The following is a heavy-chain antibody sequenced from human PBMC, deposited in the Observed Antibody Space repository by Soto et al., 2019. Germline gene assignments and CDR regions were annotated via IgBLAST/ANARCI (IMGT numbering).Heavy chain of an antibody. CDR1: GGSFSGYY. Sequence: SETLSLTSAVYGGSFSGYYWSWIRQPPGKGLEWIGEINHSGSTNYNPSLKSRVTISVDTSKNQFSLKLSSVTAADTAVYYCARNRGIFGVVIFSHYFDYWGQGTPVTAPQ. V-gene: IGHV4-34*01. D-gene: IGHD3-3*01. CDR2: INHSGST. J-gene: IGHJ4*02. CDR3: ARNRGIFGVVIFSHYFDY.